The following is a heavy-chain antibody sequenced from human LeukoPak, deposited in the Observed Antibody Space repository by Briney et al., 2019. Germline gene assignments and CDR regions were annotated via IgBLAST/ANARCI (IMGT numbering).Heavy chain of an antibody. CDR2: IYYSGST. D-gene: IGHD3-10*01. CDR3: AGYGSGSYYIPENWFDP. Sequence: PSETLSLTCTVSGGSISSSSYYWGWIRQPPGKGLEWIGSIYYSGSTYYNPSLKSRVTISVDTSKNQFSLKLSSVTAADTAVYYCAGYGSGSYYIPENWFDPWGQGTLVTVSS. J-gene: IGHJ5*02. CDR1: GGSISSSSYY. V-gene: IGHV4-39*01.